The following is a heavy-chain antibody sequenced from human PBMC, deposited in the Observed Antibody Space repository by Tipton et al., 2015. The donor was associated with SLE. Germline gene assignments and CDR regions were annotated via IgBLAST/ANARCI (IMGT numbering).Heavy chain of an antibody. CDR2: IYHSGST. Sequence: TLSLTCADSGYSISSGYYWGWIRQPPGKGLEWIGSIYHSGSTYYNPSLKSRVTISVDTSKNQFSLKLSSVTAADTAVYYCAREDVGASYFDYWGQGTLVTVLS. CDR3: AREDVGASYFDY. V-gene: IGHV4-38-2*02. CDR1: GYSISSGYY. J-gene: IGHJ4*02. D-gene: IGHD1-26*01.